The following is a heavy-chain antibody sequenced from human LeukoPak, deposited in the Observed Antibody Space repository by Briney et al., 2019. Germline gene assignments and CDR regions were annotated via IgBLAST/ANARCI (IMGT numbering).Heavy chain of an antibody. CDR3: ARDPPYYYDSSGYGKDDY. CDR1: GYTFTSYY. J-gene: IGHJ4*02. CDR2: INPSGGST. V-gene: IGHV1-46*01. D-gene: IGHD3-22*01. Sequence: ASVKVSCKASGYTFTSYYMHWVRQAPGQGLEWMGIINPSGGSTSYAQKFQGRVTMTRDMSTSTVYMELSSLRSEDTAVYYCARDPPYYYDSSGYGKDDYWSQGTLVTVSS.